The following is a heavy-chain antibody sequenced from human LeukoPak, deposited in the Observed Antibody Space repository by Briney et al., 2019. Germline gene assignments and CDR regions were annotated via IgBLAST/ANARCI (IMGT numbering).Heavy chain of an antibody. J-gene: IGHJ4*02. D-gene: IGHD1-7*01. V-gene: IGHV1-69*13. CDR1: GCTFSSYA. CDR2: IIPIFGTA. CDR3: ARVLGWNYYFDY. Sequence: SVKVSCKASGCTFSSYAISWVRQAPGQGLEWMGGIIPIFGTANYAQKFQGRVTITADESTSTAYMELSSLRSEDTAVYYCARVLGWNYYFDYWGQGTLVTVSS.